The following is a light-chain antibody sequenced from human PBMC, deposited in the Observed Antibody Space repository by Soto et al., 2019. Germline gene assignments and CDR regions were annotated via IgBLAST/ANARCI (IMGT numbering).Light chain of an antibody. CDR2: GAS. CDR3: QQYGSSPT. V-gene: IGKV3-20*01. CDR1: QSVSSSY. J-gene: IGKJ1*01. Sequence: EIVLTQSRGTLSLSPGERATLSCRASQSVSSSYLAWYQQKPGQASRLLIYGASSRATGIPDRFSGSGSGTDFTLTISRLEPEDFAVYYCQQYGSSPTFGQGTKV.